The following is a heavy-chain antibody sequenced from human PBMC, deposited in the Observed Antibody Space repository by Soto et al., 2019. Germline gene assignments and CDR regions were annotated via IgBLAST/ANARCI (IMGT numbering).Heavy chain of an antibody. CDR3: AKPTEAVAGSLNRADFDY. D-gene: IGHD6-19*01. Sequence: GSLRLSCAASGFTFSNYDMSWVRQAPGKGLEWVSGISDSGRSTDYADSVKGRFTISRDNSKNTLYLQMNSLRAEDTAVYFCAKPTEAVAGSLNRADFDYWGHGTLVTVSS. CDR1: GFTFSNYD. V-gene: IGHV3-23*01. CDR2: ISDSGRST. J-gene: IGHJ4*01.